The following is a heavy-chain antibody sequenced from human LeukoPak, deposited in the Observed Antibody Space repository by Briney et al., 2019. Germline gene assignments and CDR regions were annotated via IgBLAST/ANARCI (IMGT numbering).Heavy chain of an antibody. CDR2: ISYDGSNK. Sequence: PGGSLRLSCAASGFTFSSYAMHWVRQAPGKGLGWVAVISYDGSNKYYADSVKGRFTISRDNSKNTLYLQMNSLRAEDTAVYYCARDYYVAVREGIPDYWGQGTLVTVSS. V-gene: IGHV3-30-3*01. D-gene: IGHD3-10*02. CDR1: GFTFSSYA. CDR3: ARDYYVAVREGIPDY. J-gene: IGHJ4*02.